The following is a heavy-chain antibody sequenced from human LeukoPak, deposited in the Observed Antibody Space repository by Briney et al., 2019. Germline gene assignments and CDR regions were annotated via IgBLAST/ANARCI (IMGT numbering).Heavy chain of an antibody. V-gene: IGHV1-18*01. CDR1: GYTFTSYG. CDR3: ARATRAPLYYYYYMDV. CDR2: ISAYNGNT. Sequence: ASVKVSCKASGYTFTSYGISWVRQAPGQGLEWMGWISAYNGNTNYAQKLQGRVTMTTDTSTSTAYMELRSLRSDDTAVYYCARATRAPLYYYYYMDVWGKGTTVTVSS. J-gene: IGHJ6*03.